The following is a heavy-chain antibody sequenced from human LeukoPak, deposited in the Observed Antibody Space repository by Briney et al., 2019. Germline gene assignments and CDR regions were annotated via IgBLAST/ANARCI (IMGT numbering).Heavy chain of an antibody. CDR3: AKGWGAIRAFDI. V-gene: IGHV3-23*01. J-gene: IGHJ3*02. CDR2: IIGSGSST. Sequence: GGSLRLSCAASGFTFSSYTMTWVRQAPGKGLEWISCIIGSGSSTYYADSVKGRFTISRDIFQNTLYLQMNSLRAEDTAVYYCAKGWGAIRAFDIWGQGTMVTVSS. D-gene: IGHD3-10*01. CDR1: GFTFSSYT.